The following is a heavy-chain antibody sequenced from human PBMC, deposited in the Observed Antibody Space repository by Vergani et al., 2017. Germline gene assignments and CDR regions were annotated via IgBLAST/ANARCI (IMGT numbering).Heavy chain of an antibody. V-gene: IGHV3-23*01. D-gene: IGHD5-18*01. Sequence: EVQLLESGGGLVQPGGSLRLSCAASGFTFSSYAMSWVRQAPGKGLEWVSAISGSGGSTYYADSVKGRFTISRDNSKNTLYLQMNSLRAEDTAVYYCARSHVQLWNPYYFDYWGQGTLVTVSS. CDR1: GFTFSSYA. CDR3: ARSHVQLWNPYYFDY. CDR2: ISGSGGST. J-gene: IGHJ4*02.